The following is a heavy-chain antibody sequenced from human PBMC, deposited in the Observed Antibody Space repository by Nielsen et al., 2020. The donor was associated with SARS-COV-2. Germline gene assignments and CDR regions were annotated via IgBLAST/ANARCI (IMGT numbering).Heavy chain of an antibody. CDR2: INWNGGST. CDR3: ARVYYDSSGYLNYFDY. D-gene: IGHD3-22*01. CDR1: GFTFDDYG. Sequence: GESLKISCAASGFTFDDYGMSWVRQAPGKGLEWVSGINWNGGSTGYADSVKGRFTISRDSAKNSLYLQMNSLRAEDTALYHCARVYYDSSGYLNYFDYWGQGTLVTVSS. J-gene: IGHJ4*02. V-gene: IGHV3-20*01.